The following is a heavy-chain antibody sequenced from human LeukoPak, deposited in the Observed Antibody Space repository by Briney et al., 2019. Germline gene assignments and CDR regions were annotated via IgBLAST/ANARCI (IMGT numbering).Heavy chain of an antibody. CDR3: ARGIAVADYYFDY. CDR2: IHYSGST. V-gene: IGHV4-59*01. Sequence: SGPTLVNPSETLSLTCTVSGGSISSYYWSWIRQPPGKGLEWIGYIHYSGSTNYNPSLKSRVTISGDTSKNQFSLKLSSVTAADTAVYYCARGIAVADYYFDYWGQGTLVTVSS. CDR1: GGSISSYY. D-gene: IGHD6-19*01. J-gene: IGHJ4*02.